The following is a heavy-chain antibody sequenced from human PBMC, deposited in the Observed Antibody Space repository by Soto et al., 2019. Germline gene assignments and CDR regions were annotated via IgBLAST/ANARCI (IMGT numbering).Heavy chain of an antibody. D-gene: IGHD3-10*01. V-gene: IGHV4-31*03. Sequence: SETLSFTCTVSGCSISSGGYYWSWIRQHPGKGLEWIGYIYYSGSTYYNPSLKSRVTISVDTSKNQFSLKLSSVTAADTAVYYCARDYYGSGSYYYGMDVWGQGTTVTVSS. CDR3: ARDYYGSGSYYYGMDV. J-gene: IGHJ6*02. CDR1: GCSISSGGYY. CDR2: IYYSGST.